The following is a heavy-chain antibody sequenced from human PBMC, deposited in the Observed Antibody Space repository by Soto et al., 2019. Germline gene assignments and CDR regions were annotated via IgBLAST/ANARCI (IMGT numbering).Heavy chain of an antibody. CDR1: GGSISSYF. CDR2: IYYIGST. V-gene: IGHV4-59*01. CDR3: ARAGSGSYYGVFWFDP. J-gene: IGHJ5*02. Sequence: SETLSLTCAVSGGSISSYFWSWIRQPPGKGLEWIGYIYYIGSTNYNPSLKSRVTISVDTSKNQFSLKLTSVTAADTAVYYCARAGSGSYYGVFWFDPWGQGTLVTVSS. D-gene: IGHD3-10*01.